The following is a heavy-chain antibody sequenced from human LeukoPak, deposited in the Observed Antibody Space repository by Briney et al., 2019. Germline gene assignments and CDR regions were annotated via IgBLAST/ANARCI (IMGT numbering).Heavy chain of an antibody. CDR2: MHYRGSI. CDR1: GVSISSYY. CDR3: ARLYSSSLGRVFDY. Sequence: SETLSLTCSVSGVSISSYYWGWIRQPPGKGLEWIGYMHYRGSINYNPSLKSRVSMSVDTSKNQFSLELNSVTAADTAVYYCARLYSSSLGRVFDYWGQGTLVTVSS. V-gene: IGHV4-59*01. J-gene: IGHJ4*02. D-gene: IGHD6-13*01.